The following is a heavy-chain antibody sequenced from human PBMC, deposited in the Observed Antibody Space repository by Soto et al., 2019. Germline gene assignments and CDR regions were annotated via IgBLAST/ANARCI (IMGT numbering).Heavy chain of an antibody. J-gene: IGHJ6*02. V-gene: IGHV3-23*01. D-gene: IGHD1-26*01. Sequence: EVLLLESGGGLVQPGGSLRLSCAGSGFTSGTPWVRQTPGRGLEWVSGISASSGKIFYADSVRGRFTISKDNSKNTLYLQMDSLRDDDTAIYFCTQWDGYADVWGQGTTVIVSS. CDR2: ISASSGKI. CDR1: GFTSGTP. CDR3: TQWDGYADV.